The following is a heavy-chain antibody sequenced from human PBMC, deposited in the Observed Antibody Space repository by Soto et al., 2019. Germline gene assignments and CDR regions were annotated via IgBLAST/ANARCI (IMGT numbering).Heavy chain of an antibody. CDR2: INPDSGST. CDR3: ARGSFITSRGSMDV. D-gene: IGHD1-26*01. CDR1: GYTFTVNY. Sequence: QVQLVQSGAEVKKPGASVKVSCKASGYTFTVNYIYWVRQAPVQGLEWIGWINPDSGSTKYAQKFQAWVSMTRDTSIDTVFMQVKRLRSDDTAVYYCARGSFITSRGSMDVWGQGTTVTVSS. J-gene: IGHJ6*02. V-gene: IGHV1-2*04.